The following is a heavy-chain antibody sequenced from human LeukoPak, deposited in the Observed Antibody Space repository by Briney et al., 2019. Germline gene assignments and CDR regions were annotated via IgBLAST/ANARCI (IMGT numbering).Heavy chain of an antibody. CDR3: ARDRYDSSGYHLHMDF. CDR1: GGSISSYY. V-gene: IGHV4-4*07. CDR2: IYTSGST. D-gene: IGHD3-22*01. J-gene: IGHJ6*03. Sequence: PSETLSLTCTVSGGSISSYYWSWIRQPAGKGLEWIGRIYTSGSTNYNPSLKSRVTMSVDTSKNQFSLKLSSVTAADTAVYYCARDRYDSSGYHLHMDFWGKGTTVTVSS.